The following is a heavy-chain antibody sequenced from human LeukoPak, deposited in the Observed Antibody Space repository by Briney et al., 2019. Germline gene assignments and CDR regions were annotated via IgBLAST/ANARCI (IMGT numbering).Heavy chain of an antibody. V-gene: IGHV3-21*01. CDR3: ARVGSSLWDFQPDDWFDP. D-gene: IGHD6-13*01. Sequence: GGSLRLSCAASGFTFSSYSMNWVRQAPGKGLEWVSSISSSSSYIYYADSVKGRFTISRDNAKNSLYLQMNSLRAEDTAVYYCARVGSSLWDFQPDDWFDPWGQGTLVTVSS. J-gene: IGHJ5*02. CDR1: GFTFSSYS. CDR2: ISSSSSYI.